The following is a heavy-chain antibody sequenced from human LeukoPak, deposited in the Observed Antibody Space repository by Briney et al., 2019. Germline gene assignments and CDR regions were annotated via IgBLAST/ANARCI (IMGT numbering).Heavy chain of an antibody. CDR2: IYYSAST. J-gene: IGHJ4*02. CDR3: ARGSRGYSYG. V-gene: IGHV4-61*01. CDR1: GGSVSSGSYY. D-gene: IGHD5-18*01. Sequence: SETLSLTCTVSGGSVSSGSYYWSWIRQPPGKGLEWIGYIYYSASTNYNPSLKSRVTISVDTSNNQFSLKLSSVAAADTAVYYCARGSRGYSYGWGQGTLVTVSS.